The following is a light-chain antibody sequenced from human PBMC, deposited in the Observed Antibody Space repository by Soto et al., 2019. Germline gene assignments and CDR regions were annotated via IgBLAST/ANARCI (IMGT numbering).Light chain of an antibody. J-gene: IGKJ4*01. Sequence: DIRMTQSPSSLSASIGDRVTITCQASQDISNHLNWYQQKPGKAPKFVIYDVSNLETGVPSRFXXSGSGTDFTFTISSLQPEDVATYYCQQYDNLPPTLTFGGGTKVEIK. CDR3: QQYDNLPPTLT. CDR1: QDISNH. V-gene: IGKV1-33*01. CDR2: DVS.